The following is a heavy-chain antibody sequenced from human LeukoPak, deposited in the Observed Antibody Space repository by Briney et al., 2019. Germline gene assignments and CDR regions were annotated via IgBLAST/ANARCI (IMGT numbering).Heavy chain of an antibody. CDR1: GFXFSSFW. Sequence: PGGSLRLSCAASGFXFSSFWISWVRQAPGKGLEWVAHIKEDGSMQSYVDSVKGRFTISRDNAKNSVYLQMNSLRAEDTAVYYCARVVTWFDPWGQGSLVTVSS. CDR3: ARVVTWFDP. CDR2: IKEDGSMQ. V-gene: IGHV3-7*04. J-gene: IGHJ5*02.